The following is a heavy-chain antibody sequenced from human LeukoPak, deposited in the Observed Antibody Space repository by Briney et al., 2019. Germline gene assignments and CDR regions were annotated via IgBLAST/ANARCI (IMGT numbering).Heavy chain of an antibody. CDR1: GYTFTGYY. CDR3: ARIAYYYDSSASSLGY. J-gene: IGHJ4*02. D-gene: IGHD3-22*01. V-gene: IGHV1-2*02. Sequence: ASVKVSCKASGYTFTGYYMHWVRQAPGQGLEWMGWINPNSGGTKYAQKFQGRVTMTRDTSISTAYMELSRLRSDDTAVYYCARIAYYYDSSASSLGYWGQGTLVTVSS. CDR2: INPNSGGT.